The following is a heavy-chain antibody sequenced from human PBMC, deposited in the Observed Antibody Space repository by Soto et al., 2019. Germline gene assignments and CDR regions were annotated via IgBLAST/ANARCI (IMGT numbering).Heavy chain of an antibody. D-gene: IGHD5-18*01. CDR1: GYTLTELS. J-gene: IGHJ6*03. CDR2: FDPEDGET. CDR3: ATVQLAPYYYYMDV. V-gene: IGHV1-24*01. Sequence: ASVKVSCKVSGYTLTELSMHWVRQAPGKGLEWMGGFDPEDGETIYAQKFQGRVTMTADTSTDTAYMELSSLRSEDTAVYYCATVQLAPYYYYMDVWGKGTTVTVSS.